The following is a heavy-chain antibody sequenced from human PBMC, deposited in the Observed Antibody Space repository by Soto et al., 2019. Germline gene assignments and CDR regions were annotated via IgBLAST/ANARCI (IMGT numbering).Heavy chain of an antibody. CDR1: GYSFTSYW. V-gene: IGHV5-51*01. Sequence: GESLKISCKGSGYSFTSYWIGWVRQMPGKGLEWMGIIYPGDSDTRYSPSFQGQVTISADKSISTAYLQWSSLKASDTAMYYCAREKVVPAARNYYYYYGMDVWGQGTTVTVSS. D-gene: IGHD2-2*01. CDR3: AREKVVPAARNYYYYYGMDV. CDR2: IYPGDSDT. J-gene: IGHJ6*02.